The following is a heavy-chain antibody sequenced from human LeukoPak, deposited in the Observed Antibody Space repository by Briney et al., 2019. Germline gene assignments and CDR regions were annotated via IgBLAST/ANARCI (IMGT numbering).Heavy chain of an antibody. CDR2: ISYDGSNK. CDR3: ARGADILTGTSHFDY. CDR1: GFTFSSYG. J-gene: IGHJ4*02. D-gene: IGHD3-9*01. V-gene: IGHV3-30*19. Sequence: GGSLRLSCAASGFTFSSYGMYWVRQAPGKGLEWVAVISYDGSNKYYADSVRGRFTISRDNSKNTLYLQMNSLRAEDTAVYYCARGADILTGTSHFDYWGQGTLVTVSS.